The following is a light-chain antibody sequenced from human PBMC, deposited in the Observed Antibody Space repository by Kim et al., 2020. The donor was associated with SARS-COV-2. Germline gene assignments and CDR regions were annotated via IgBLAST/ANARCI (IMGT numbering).Light chain of an antibody. CDR1: QSITNY. V-gene: IGKV1-39*01. CDR2: AAS. CDR3: KKVYTMPSP. J-gene: IGKJ1*01. Sequence: DIQMTQSPSSLSASVGDRVTITCRASQSITNYLNWYQQKPGKAPKVLIYAASTLQSGVPSRFSGSGSGTDFTLTISSLQPDDFATYSFKKVYTMPSPFGPGTDGRIK.